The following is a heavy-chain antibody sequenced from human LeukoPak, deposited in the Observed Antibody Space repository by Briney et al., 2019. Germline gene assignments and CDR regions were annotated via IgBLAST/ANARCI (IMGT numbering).Heavy chain of an antibody. J-gene: IGHJ4*02. CDR2: TYSGGRT. V-gene: IGHV3-53*05. D-gene: IGHD2-15*01. Sequence: GGSLRLSCAASGFTVTRNYMTWVRQAPGKGLEWVSVTYSGGRTYYEDSVKGRFTISRDNSKNTLYLQMNSLRAEDTAVYYCARDHEPPPTQYCSGGSCYAPPLDYWGQGTLVTVSS. CDR3: ARDHEPPPTQYCSGGSCYAPPLDY. CDR1: GFTVTRNY.